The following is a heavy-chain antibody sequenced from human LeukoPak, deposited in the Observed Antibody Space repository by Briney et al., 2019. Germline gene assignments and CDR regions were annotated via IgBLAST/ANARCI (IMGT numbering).Heavy chain of an antibody. CDR1: GFTFSSYA. J-gene: IGHJ4*02. V-gene: IGHV3-64D*09. D-gene: IGHD5-12*01. Sequence: HGVSLRLSCSVSGFTFSSYAMHWVRQAPGKGLQFLSSINSNGGSTYYADSVKGRFTISRDNSKSKLYLRMNRLRSEDAAVYYCVKSGYSSSSYVDYWGQGTLVTVCS. CDR2: INSNGGST. CDR3: VKSGYSSSSYVDY.